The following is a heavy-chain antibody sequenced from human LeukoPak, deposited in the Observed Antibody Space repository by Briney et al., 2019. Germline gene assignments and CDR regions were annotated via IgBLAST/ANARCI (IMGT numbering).Heavy chain of an antibody. CDR2: IYSGGST. J-gene: IGHJ4*02. CDR1: GFTVSSNY. CDR3: ARAKGNYGVPYYFDY. V-gene: IGHV3-66*01. D-gene: IGHD4-17*01. Sequence: GGSLRLSCAASGFTVSSNYMSWVRQAPGKGLEWVSVIYSGGSTYYADSVKGRFTISRDNSKNTLYPQMNSLRAEDTAVYYCARAKGNYGVPYYFDYWGQGTLVTVSS.